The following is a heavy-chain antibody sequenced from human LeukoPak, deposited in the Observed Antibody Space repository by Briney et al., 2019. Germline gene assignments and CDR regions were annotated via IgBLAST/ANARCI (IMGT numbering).Heavy chain of an antibody. CDR2: IYTSGST. CDR1: GGSISIYY. D-gene: IGHD3-10*01. CDR3: ARGALLWFGAKMEYYFDS. V-gene: IGHV4-4*07. Sequence: SETLSLTCTVSGGSISIYYWSWIRQPAGKGLEWIGRIYTSGSTNYNPSLKSRVTMSVDTSKNQFSLKLKSVTAVDTAVYYCARGALLWFGAKMEYYFDSWGQGTPLTVSS. J-gene: IGHJ4*02.